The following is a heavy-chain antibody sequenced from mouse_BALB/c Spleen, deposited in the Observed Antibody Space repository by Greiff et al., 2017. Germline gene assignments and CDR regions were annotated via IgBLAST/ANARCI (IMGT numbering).Heavy chain of an antibody. CDR2: INSNGGST. J-gene: IGHJ2*01. Sequence: DVHLVESGGGLVQPGGSLKLSCAASGFTFSSYGMSWVRQTPDKRLELVATINSNGGSTYYPDSVKGRFTISRDNAKNTLYLQMSSLKSEDTAMYYCARRRGNWGAGFDYWGQGTTLTVSS. CDR3: ARRRGNWGAGFDY. CDR1: GFTFSSYG. D-gene: IGHD4-1*01. V-gene: IGHV5-6-3*01.